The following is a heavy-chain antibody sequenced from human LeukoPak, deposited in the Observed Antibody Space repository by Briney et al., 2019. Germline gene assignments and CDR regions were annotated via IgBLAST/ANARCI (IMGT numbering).Heavy chain of an antibody. CDR3: AKEPGYSYGSSGGY. D-gene: IGHD5-18*01. CDR1: GFTFSSYS. Sequence: PGGSLRLSCAASGFTFSSYSMMWVRQAPGKGLEWDSYISSSSTTIYYADSVKGRFTISRDNAKNSVYLQMNSLRAEDTAVSYCAKEPGYSYGSSGGYWGQGTLVTVSS. J-gene: IGHJ4*02. V-gene: IGHV3-48*01. CDR2: ISSSSTTI.